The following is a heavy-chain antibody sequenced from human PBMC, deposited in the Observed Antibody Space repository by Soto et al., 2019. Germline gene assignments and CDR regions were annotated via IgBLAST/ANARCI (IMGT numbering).Heavy chain of an antibody. CDR1: GYG. D-gene: IGHD1-26*01. V-gene: IGHV1-18*01. CDR3: ARVVGALGHWFDP. J-gene: IGHJ5*02. Sequence: QVQLVQSGAEVKKPGASVKVSCKASGYGISWVRQAPGQGLEWMGRISAYNGNTNYAQKLQGRVTMTTDTSTSTAYMELRSLRSDDTAVYYCARVVGALGHWFDPWGQGTLVTVSS. CDR2: ISAYNGNT.